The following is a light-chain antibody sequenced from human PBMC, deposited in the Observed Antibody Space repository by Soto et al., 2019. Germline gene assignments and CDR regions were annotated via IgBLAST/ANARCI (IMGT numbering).Light chain of an antibody. CDR1: QNINTW. CDR3: QQYNGFGR. CDR2: KAS. Sequence: GDRVTITCRASQNINTWLAWYQQKPGKAPKLLIHKASSLHSGVPSRFSGSGSGTEFTLTISSLDPDDFATYYCQQYNGFGRFGQGTKVEIK. V-gene: IGKV1-5*03. J-gene: IGKJ1*01.